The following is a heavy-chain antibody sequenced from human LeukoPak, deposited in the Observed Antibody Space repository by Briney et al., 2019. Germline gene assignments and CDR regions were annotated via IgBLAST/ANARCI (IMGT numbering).Heavy chain of an antibody. CDR3: ARRESSSSYFDY. V-gene: IGHV3-21*01. Sequence: PGGSLRLSCAASGFTFSSCSMNWVRQAAGKGLEWVSSIRSSSSYIYYADSVKGRFTISRDNAKNSLYLQMDSLRAEDTAVYYCARRESSSSYFDYCGQGTLVTVSS. J-gene: IGHJ4*02. D-gene: IGHD6-13*01. CDR2: IRSSSSYI. CDR1: GFTFSSCS.